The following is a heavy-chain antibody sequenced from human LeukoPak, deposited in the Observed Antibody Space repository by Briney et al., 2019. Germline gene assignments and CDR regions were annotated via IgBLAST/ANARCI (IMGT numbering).Heavy chain of an antibody. V-gene: IGHV4-34*01. J-gene: IGHJ4*02. D-gene: IGHD2-15*01. CDR1: KFIFSNYW. Sequence: GSLRLSCAASKFIFSNYWMSWVRQPPGKGLEWIGEINHSGSTNYNPSLKSRVTISVDTSKNQFSLKLSSVTAADTAVYYCARLRTNRPGYWFLYYFDYWGQGTLVTVSS. CDR3: ARLRTNRPGYWFLYYFDY. CDR2: INHSGST.